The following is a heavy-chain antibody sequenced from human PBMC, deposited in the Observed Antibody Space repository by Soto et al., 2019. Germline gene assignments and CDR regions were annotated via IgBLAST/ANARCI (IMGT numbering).Heavy chain of an antibody. V-gene: IGHV4-4*02. CDR1: GGSISSSNW. D-gene: IGHD2-15*01. J-gene: IGHJ6*02. CDR2: IYHSGST. CDR3: ARAGRGYCSGGSCYSGLHGMDV. Sequence: QVQLQESGPGLVKPSGTLSLTRAVSGGSISSSNWWSWVRQPPGKGLEWIGEIYHSGSTNYNPSLKSRVTISVDKSKNQFSLKLSSVTAADTAVYYCARAGRGYCSGGSCYSGLHGMDVWGQGTTVTVSS.